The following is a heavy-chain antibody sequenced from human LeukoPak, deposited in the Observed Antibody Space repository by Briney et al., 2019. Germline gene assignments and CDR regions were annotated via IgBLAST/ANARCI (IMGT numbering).Heavy chain of an antibody. CDR2: IYGGGGT. Sequence: GGSLTLSCAASGFTVSSNYINWVRQAPGKGLEWVSLIYGGGGTFYADSVRGRFTISGDSSKNTLYLQMSRLRAEDTAVYYCASCSINCYSYFYMDVWGKGTTVTVSS. D-gene: IGHD2-2*01. V-gene: IGHV3-53*01. CDR1: GFTVSSNY. J-gene: IGHJ6*03. CDR3: ASCSINCYSYFYMDV.